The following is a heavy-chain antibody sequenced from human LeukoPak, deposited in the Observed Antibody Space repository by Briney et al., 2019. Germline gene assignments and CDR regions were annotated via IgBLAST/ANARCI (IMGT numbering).Heavy chain of an antibody. D-gene: IGHD1-14*01. CDR1: GGSISSSSYY. CDR2: IYYSGST. J-gene: IGHJ4*02. CDR3: ARGPNRETYYFDY. Sequence: PSETLSLTCTVSGGSISSSSYYWGWIRQPPGKGLEWIGSIYYSGSTYYNPSLKSRVTISVDTSKNQFSLKLNSVTAADTAVYYCARGPNRETYYFDYWGQGTLVTVSS. V-gene: IGHV4-39*07.